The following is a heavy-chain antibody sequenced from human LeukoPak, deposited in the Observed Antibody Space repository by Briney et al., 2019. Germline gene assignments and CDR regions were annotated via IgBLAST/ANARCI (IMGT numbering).Heavy chain of an antibody. D-gene: IGHD1-26*01. Sequence: GESLKISCKGSGFSFSTNWIGWVRQMPGKGLEWMGIIYPADSDTRYNSSLQGQVAISADKSITTASLQWRSLKASDTATYYCARLTPGVGATAEYWGQGTPVTVSS. V-gene: IGHV5-51*01. CDR1: GFSFSTNW. CDR3: ARLTPGVGATAEY. CDR2: IYPADSDT. J-gene: IGHJ4*02.